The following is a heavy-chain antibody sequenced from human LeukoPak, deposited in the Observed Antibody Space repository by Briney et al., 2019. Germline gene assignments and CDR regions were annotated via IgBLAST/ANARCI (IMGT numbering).Heavy chain of an antibody. Sequence: GGSLRLSCAASGFTFSSYEMNWVRQAPGKGLEWVSYIGSSGSTIYYADSVKGRFTISRDNSKNTLYLQMNSLRAEDTAVYYCAKEEGITATMFFFDYWGQGTLVTVSS. CDR1: GFTFSSYE. CDR2: IGSSGSTI. CDR3: AKEEGITATMFFFDY. J-gene: IGHJ4*02. V-gene: IGHV3-48*03. D-gene: IGHD5-18*01.